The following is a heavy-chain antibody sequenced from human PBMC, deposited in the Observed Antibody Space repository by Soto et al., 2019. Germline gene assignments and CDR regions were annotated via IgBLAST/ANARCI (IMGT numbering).Heavy chain of an antibody. CDR3: ARVAYNHGWIFGY. D-gene: IGHD6-19*01. J-gene: IGHJ4*01. Sequence: GWSPRLSCAASGLTFSNYWMSWVRQDPGKGLEWAANIKQDGSEKYYVDSVEGRFTLSRDNAKNSLRLQMNSLRAEDTAIYFCARVAYNHGWIFGYWGQATLVTVSS. CDR2: IKQDGSEK. V-gene: IGHV3-7*04. CDR1: GLTFSNYW.